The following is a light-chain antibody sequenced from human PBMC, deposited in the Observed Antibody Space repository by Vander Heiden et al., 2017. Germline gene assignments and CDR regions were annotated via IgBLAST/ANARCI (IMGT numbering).Light chain of an antibody. CDR3: QQYKNWLTWT. V-gene: IGKV3-15*01. CDR1: QSVSSN. J-gene: IGKJ1*01. CDR2: GAS. Sequence: EIVMTQSPATLSVSPGERATLSCRASQSVSSNLAWYQEKPGQAPRLLIYGASTRATGIPARFSGSGSGTDFTLTISSLQSEDFAVYYCQQYKNWLTWTFGQGTKVEIK.